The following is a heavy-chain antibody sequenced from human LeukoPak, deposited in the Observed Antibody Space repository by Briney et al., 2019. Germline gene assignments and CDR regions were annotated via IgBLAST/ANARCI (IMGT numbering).Heavy chain of an antibody. CDR3: TRHTAGLGY. D-gene: IGHD2-21*02. Sequence: GGSLRLSCAASGFTFSGSAMHWVRQASGKGLEWVGRIRSKANSYATAYAASVKGRFTISRDDSKNAAYLQMNSLKTEDTAVYYCTRHTAGLGYWGQGTLVTVSS. CDR2: IRSKANSYAT. CDR1: GFTFSGSA. V-gene: IGHV3-73*01. J-gene: IGHJ4*02.